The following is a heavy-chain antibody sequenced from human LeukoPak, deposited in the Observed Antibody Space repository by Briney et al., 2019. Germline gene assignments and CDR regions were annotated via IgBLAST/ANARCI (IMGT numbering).Heavy chain of an antibody. CDR3: TTVLRTYYYDSSGYYYVLFFDY. D-gene: IGHD3-22*01. CDR1: GFTFSNAW. CDR2: IKGKTDGGTT. J-gene: IGHJ4*02. Sequence: PGGSLRLSCAASGFTFSNAWMSWVRQAPGKGLEWVGRIKGKTDGGTTDYAAPVKGRFTISRDDSKNTLYLQMNSLKTEDTAVYYCTTVLRTYYYDSSGYYYVLFFDYWGQGTLVTVSS. V-gene: IGHV3-15*01.